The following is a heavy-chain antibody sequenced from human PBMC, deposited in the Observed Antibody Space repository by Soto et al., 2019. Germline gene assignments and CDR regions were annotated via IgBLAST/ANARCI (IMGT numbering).Heavy chain of an antibody. V-gene: IGHV3-23*01. CDR3: ANSSPYCFNGVCYRGYYFDF. J-gene: IGHJ4*02. Sequence: PGGSLRLSCAASGFTFSSYAMSWVRQAPGKGLEWVSAISGSGGSTYYADSVKGRFTISRDNSKNTLYLQMNSLRAEDTAVYYCANSSPYCFNGVCYRGYYFDFWGQGTLVTVSS. CDR2: ISGSGGST. CDR1: GFTFSSYA. D-gene: IGHD2-8*01.